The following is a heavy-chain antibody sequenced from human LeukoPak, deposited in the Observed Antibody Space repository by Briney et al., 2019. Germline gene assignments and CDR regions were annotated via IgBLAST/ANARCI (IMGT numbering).Heavy chain of an antibody. CDR3: ARAPDPLGYCSSTSCYEPDY. D-gene: IGHD2-2*01. CDR2: ISAYNGNT. J-gene: IGHJ4*02. CDR1: GYTFTSYG. Sequence: ASVKVSCKASGYTFTSYGISWVRQAPGQGLEWMGWISAYNGNTNYAQKLQGRVTMTTDTSTSTAYMELRSLRSDDTAVYYCARAPDPLGYCSSTSCYEPDYWGQGTLVTVSS. V-gene: IGHV1-18*01.